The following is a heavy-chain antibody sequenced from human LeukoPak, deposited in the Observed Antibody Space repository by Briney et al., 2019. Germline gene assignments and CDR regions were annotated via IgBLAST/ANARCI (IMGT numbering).Heavy chain of an antibody. Sequence: SLKVSCKASGFTFTSSAVQWVRQARGQRLEWIGRIVVVSGKTNYAQKFQETVTITSDMSTRTVHMELSSLRSEDTAVYYCAAEGRPTVVTFRQGAVNLWGQGTMVTVSS. CDR3: AAEGRPTVVTFRQGAVNL. CDR1: GFTFTSSA. CDR2: IVVVSGKT. V-gene: IGHV1-58*01. D-gene: IGHD4-23*01. J-gene: IGHJ3*01.